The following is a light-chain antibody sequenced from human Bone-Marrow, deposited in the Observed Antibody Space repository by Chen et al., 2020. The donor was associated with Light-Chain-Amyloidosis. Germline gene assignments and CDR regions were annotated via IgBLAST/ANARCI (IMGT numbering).Light chain of an antibody. J-gene: IGLJ2*01. CDR2: RDT. Sequence: SYELPQPPSVSVSPGQTARITSSVDDLPTKYAYCYQQKPGQAPVLVIHRDTERPAGISERFSGSSSGTTATLTISGVQAEDEADYHCQSADSSGTYEVIFGGGTKLTVL. CDR1: DLPTKY. V-gene: IGLV3-25*03. CDR3: QSADSSGTYEVI.